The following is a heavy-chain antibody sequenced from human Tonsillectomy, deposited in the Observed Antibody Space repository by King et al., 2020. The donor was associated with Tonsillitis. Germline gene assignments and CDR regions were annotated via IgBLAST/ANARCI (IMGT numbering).Heavy chain of an antibody. D-gene: IGHD7-27*01. CDR2: ISGYNGDT. J-gene: IGHJ6*03. CDR1: GYTFANYG. Sequence: QLVQSGAEVKKPGASVKVSCKASGYTFANYGISWVRQAPGQGLEWMGWISGYNGDTTYAHNLQGRVTMTADTSTKTVYMELRSLRTDDTAVYYCVRDEGVLITGDNLKYNYMDVWGKGTTVTVSS. CDR3: VRDEGVLITGDNLKYNYMDV. V-gene: IGHV1-18*01.